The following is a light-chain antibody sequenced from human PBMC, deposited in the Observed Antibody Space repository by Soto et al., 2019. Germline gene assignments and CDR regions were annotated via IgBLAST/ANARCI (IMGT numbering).Light chain of an antibody. Sequence: EFVLAQSPGTRSLSPGERATLSCRASQTVRNNYLAWYQQKPGQAPRLLIYDASSRATGIPDRFSGGGSGTDFTLTISRLEPEDFAVYYCQQFSSYPLTVGGGTKVDIK. V-gene: IGKV3-20*01. CDR2: DAS. CDR1: QTVRNNY. CDR3: QQFSSYPLT. J-gene: IGKJ4*01.